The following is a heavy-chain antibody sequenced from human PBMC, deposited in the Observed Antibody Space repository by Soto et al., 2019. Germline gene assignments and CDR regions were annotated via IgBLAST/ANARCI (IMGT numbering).Heavy chain of an antibody. CDR2: LYSDGFT. CDR1: GFTVSSNY. Sequence: SLRLSCAASGFTVSSNYMSWVRQAPGKGLECVSVLYSDGFTFYHDSVKGRFTISRDNSRNTLDLQMNSLRAEDTAVYYCARPNYNILTGYYHFDFWGLGTLVTVSS. D-gene: IGHD3-9*01. J-gene: IGHJ4*02. CDR3: ARPNYNILTGYYHFDF. V-gene: IGHV3-53*01.